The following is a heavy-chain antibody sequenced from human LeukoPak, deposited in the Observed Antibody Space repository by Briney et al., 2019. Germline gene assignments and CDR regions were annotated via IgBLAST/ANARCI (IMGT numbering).Heavy chain of an antibody. CDR3: ARQLWSSAFDP. CDR2: IYPGDSDT. D-gene: IGHD3-3*01. J-gene: IGHJ5*02. V-gene: IGHV5-51*01. CDR1: GYSFTSYW. Sequence: PGESLKISGEGSGYSFTSYWIGWVRQMPGKGLEWMEIIYPGDSDTRYSPSFQGQVTLAPDKSISTAYLQWSSLKASDTAMYYCARQLWSSAFDPWGQGPLVTVSS.